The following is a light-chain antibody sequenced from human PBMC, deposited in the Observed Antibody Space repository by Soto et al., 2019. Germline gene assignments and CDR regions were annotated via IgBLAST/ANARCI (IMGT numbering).Light chain of an antibody. J-gene: IGKJ1*01. V-gene: IGKV3-20*01. CDR3: QQYNNWPSWT. CDR1: QSVSSSY. CDR2: GAS. Sequence: EIVLTQSPGTLSLSPGERATLSCRASQSVSSSYLAWYQQKPGQAPRLLIYGASSRATGIPDRFSGSGSGTDFTLTISSLQSEDFAVYYCQQYNNWPSWTFGQGTKVEIK.